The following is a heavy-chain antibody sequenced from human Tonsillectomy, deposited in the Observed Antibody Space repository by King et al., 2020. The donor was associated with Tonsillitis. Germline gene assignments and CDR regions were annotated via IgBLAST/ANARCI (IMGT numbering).Heavy chain of an antibody. CDR3: AKDGGSDWYFDL. CDR1: GFTFSSYG. V-gene: IGHV3-30*18. Sequence: VQLVESGGGVVQPGRSLRLSCAASGFTFSSYGMHWVRQAPGKGLEWVAVISYDGSNKYYADSVKGRFTISRDNSKNTLYLQMNSLRAEDTAVYYCAKDGGSDWYFDLWGRGTLVTVSS. CDR2: ISYDGSNK. J-gene: IGHJ2*01. D-gene: IGHD1-26*01.